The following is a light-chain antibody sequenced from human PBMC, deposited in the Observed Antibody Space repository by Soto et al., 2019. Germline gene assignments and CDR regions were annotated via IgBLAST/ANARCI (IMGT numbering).Light chain of an antibody. Sequence: QPVLTQSPSASASLGASVTLTCTLSSGHSDYAIAWHQQQPEKGPRYLMKLTSDGSHIKGDGIPDRFSGSSSGAERYLAISSVQAEDEADYYCQTWGTGIQVFGGGTKLTVL. CDR2: LTSDGSH. CDR3: QTWGTGIQV. CDR1: SGHSDYA. V-gene: IGLV4-69*01. J-gene: IGLJ2*01.